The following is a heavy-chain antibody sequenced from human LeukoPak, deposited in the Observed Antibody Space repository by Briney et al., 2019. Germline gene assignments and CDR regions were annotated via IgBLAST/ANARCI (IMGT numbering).Heavy chain of an antibody. V-gene: IGHV4-31*03. CDR1: GGSISSGGYY. Sequence: TLSLTCTVSGGSISSGGYYWSWIRQHPGKGLEWIGYIYYSGSTYYNPSLKSRVTISVDTSKNQFSLKLSSVTAADTAVYYCARDRRSYGLFDYWGQGTLVTVSS. D-gene: IGHD5-18*01. J-gene: IGHJ4*02. CDR2: IYYSGST. CDR3: ARDRRSYGLFDY.